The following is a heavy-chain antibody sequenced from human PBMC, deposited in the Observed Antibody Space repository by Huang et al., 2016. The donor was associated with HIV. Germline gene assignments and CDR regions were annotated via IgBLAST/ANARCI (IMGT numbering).Heavy chain of an antibody. CDR1: GGSITSSSYY. V-gene: IGHV4-39*01. CDR2: IYYSGST. J-gene: IGHJ3*02. Sequence: QLQLQGSGPGLVKPSETLSLTCTVSGGSITSSSYYWGWIRQPPGKGREWVGSIYYSGSTDYNPSLKSRVTVSVDTAKNQFSLKRSSVTAADTAVYYCARHFSYYDSSGYTPWDAFDIWGQGTMVTVSS. D-gene: IGHD3-22*01. CDR3: ARHFSYYDSSGYTPWDAFDI.